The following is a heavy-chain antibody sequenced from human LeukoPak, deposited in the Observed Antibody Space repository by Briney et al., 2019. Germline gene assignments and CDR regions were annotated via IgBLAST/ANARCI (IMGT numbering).Heavy chain of an antibody. CDR2: ISSSGSTI. V-gene: IGHV3-48*03. Sequence: PGGSLRLSCAASGFTFSSYEMNWVRQAPGKGLEWVSYISSSGSTIYYADSVKGRFTISRDNAKNSLYLQMNSLRAEDTAVYYCARRYYDIVIGYYILDYWGQGTLVTVSS. CDR1: GFTFSSYE. CDR3: ARRYYDIVIGYYILDY. J-gene: IGHJ4*02. D-gene: IGHD3-9*01.